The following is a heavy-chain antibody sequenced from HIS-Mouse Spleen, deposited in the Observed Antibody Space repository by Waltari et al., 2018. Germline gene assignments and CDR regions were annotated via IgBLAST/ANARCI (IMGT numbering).Heavy chain of an antibody. J-gene: IGHJ2*01. D-gene: IGHD6-13*01. CDR2: IYYSGST. Sequence: QLQLQESGPVLVKPSETLYLPCTVSGGSISSSSYYWGWIRQPPGKGLEWIGSIYYSGSTYYNPSLKSRVTISVDTSKNQFSLKLSSVTAADTAVYYCAREIPYSSSWYDWYFDLWGRGTLVTVSS. CDR1: GGSISSSSYY. CDR3: AREIPYSSSWYDWYFDL. V-gene: IGHV4-39*07.